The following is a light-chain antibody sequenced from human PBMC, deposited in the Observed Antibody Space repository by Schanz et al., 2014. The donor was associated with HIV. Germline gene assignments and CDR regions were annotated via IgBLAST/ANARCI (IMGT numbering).Light chain of an antibody. CDR3: QQYDSSTWT. Sequence: EIVLTQSPGTLSLSPGERATLSCRASQSVSSSYLAWTQQKPGQAPRLLIYGASSRATGIPDRFSGSGSGTDFTLTISRLEPEDFAIYYCQQYDSSTWTFGQGTKVEI. V-gene: IGKV3-20*01. CDR1: QSVSSSY. J-gene: IGKJ1*01. CDR2: GAS.